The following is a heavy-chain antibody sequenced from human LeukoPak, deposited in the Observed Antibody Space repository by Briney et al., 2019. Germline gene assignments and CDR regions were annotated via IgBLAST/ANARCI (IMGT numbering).Heavy chain of an antibody. J-gene: IGHJ4*02. CDR1: GLTFSSYW. CDR3: VRDLNYYGLDY. V-gene: IGHV3-7*03. CDR2: IKKDGSEK. D-gene: IGHD3-10*01. Sequence: GGSLRLSCAASGLTFSSYWMSWVRQAPGKGLEWVANIKKDGSEKYYVDSVKGRFTISRDNAKNSLYLQMNSLRAEDKAVYYCVRDLNYYGLDYWGQGSLVTVSS.